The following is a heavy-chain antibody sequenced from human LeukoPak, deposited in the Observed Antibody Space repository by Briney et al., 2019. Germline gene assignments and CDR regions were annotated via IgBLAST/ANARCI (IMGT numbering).Heavy chain of an antibody. CDR1: RYPFTGYY. D-gene: IGHD2-2*01. CDR2: INPNSGFT. J-gene: IGHJ4*02. Sequence: ASVNVSSKASRYPFTGYYLHWVRQAPGQGLEWMGWINPNSGFTNYAQKFQGRVTMTRDTSISTAYMELSRLRSDDTAVYYCARLADCSSSSCRSFDCWGQGTLVSASS. CDR3: ARLADCSSSSCRSFDC. V-gene: IGHV1-2*02.